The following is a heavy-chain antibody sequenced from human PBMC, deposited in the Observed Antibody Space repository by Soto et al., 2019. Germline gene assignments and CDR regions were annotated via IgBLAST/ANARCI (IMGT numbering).Heavy chain of an antibody. CDR3: AREGYYDFWSGYYTPPFDY. CDR1: GGTFSSYA. D-gene: IGHD3-3*01. CDR2: IIPIFGTA. V-gene: IGHV1-69*12. Sequence: QVQLVQSGAEVKKPGSSVKVSCKASGGTFSSYAISWVRQAPGQGLEWMGGIIPIFGTANYAQKFQGRVTITADESTSTAYIELSSLRSEDTAVYYCAREGYYDFWSGYYTPPFDYWGQGTLVTVSS. J-gene: IGHJ4*02.